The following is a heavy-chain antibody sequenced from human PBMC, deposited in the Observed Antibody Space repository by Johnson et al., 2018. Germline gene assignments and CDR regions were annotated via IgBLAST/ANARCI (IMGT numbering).Heavy chain of an antibody. CDR2: ISYDGSNK. J-gene: IGHJ3*02. Sequence: QVQLVESGGGVVQPGRSLRLSCAASGFTFSSYGMHWVRQAPGKGLEWVAVISYDGSNKYYADSVKGRFTISRDNSKNTLYLQMNSLRAEDTAVYYPAKGPYDEQWLVRGAFDIWGQGTMVTVSS. V-gene: IGHV3-30*18. CDR3: AKGPYDEQWLVRGAFDI. CDR1: GFTFSSYG. D-gene: IGHD6-19*01.